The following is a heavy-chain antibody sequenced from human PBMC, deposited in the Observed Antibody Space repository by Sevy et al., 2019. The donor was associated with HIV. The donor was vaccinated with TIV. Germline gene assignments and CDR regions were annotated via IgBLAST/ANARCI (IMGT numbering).Heavy chain of an antibody. CDR3: ARDRRSNYYDSSGYYPDAFDI. J-gene: IGHJ3*02. V-gene: IGHV3-30-3*01. Sequence: GGSLRLSCAASGFTFSSYAMHWVRQAPGKGLEWVAVISYDGSNKYYADSVKGRFTISRDNSKNTLYLQMNSLRAEYTVVYYCARDRRSNYYDSSGYYPDAFDIWGQGTMVTVSS. CDR2: ISYDGSNK. CDR1: GFTFSSYA. D-gene: IGHD3-22*01.